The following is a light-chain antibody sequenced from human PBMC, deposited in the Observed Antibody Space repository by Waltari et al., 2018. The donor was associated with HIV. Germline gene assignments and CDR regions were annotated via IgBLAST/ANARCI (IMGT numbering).Light chain of an antibody. Sequence: DIQMTQSPSSLSASVVDRVTITCQARQDISNYLNWYQQKPGKAPKLLIYDASNLETGVPSRFSGSGSGTDFTFTISSLQPEDIATYYCQQYDNLPLTFGGGTKVEIK. CDR2: DAS. CDR1: QDISNY. J-gene: IGKJ4*01. V-gene: IGKV1-33*01. CDR3: QQYDNLPLT.